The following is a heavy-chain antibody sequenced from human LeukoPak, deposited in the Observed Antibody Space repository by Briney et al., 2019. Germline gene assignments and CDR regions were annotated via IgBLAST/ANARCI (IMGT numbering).Heavy chain of an antibody. CDR1: GFTFSSYS. CDR2: ISSSSSYI. J-gene: IGHJ4*02. Sequence: GGSPRLSCAASGFTFSSYSMNWVRQAPGKGLEWVSSISSSSSYIYYADSVKGRFTISRDNAKNSLYLQMNSLRAEDTAVYYCASNNLRDWYYFDYWGQGTLVTVSS. CDR3: ASNNLRDWYYFDY. V-gene: IGHV3-21*01. D-gene: IGHD3-9*01.